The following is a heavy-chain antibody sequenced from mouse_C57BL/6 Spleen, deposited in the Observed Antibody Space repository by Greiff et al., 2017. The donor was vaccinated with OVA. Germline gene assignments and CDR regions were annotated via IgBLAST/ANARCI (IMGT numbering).Heavy chain of an antibody. D-gene: IGHD3-1*01. CDR2: ISSGSSTI. J-gene: IGHJ3*01. V-gene: IGHV5-17*01. CDR1: GFTFSDYG. CDR3: ARGTGFAY. Sequence: EVKLMESGGGLVKPGGSLKLSCAASGFTFSDYGMHWVRQAPEKGLEWVAYISSGSSTIYYADTVKGRFTISRDNAKNTLFLQLNSLRSEDTAMDYCARGTGFAYWGQGTLVTVSA.